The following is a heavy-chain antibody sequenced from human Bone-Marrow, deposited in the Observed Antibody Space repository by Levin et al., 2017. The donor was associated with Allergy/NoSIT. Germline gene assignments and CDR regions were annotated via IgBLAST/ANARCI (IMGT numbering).Heavy chain of an antibody. CDR2: IYYIGNT. CDR1: GGSIRRSPYY. V-gene: IGHV4-39*07. J-gene: IGHJ4*01. D-gene: IGHD1-14*01. CDR3: AREGTPQSWDY. Sequence: SQTLSLTCTVSGGSIRRSPYYWVWIRQPPGTGLEWIGSIYYIGNTYYNPSLKSRATISVDTSKNQFSLKLSSVTAADTAVYYCAREGTPQSWDYWGQGTLVTVSS.